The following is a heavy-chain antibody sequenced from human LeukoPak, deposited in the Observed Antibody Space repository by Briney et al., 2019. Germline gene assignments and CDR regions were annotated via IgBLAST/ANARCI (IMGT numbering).Heavy chain of an antibody. V-gene: IGHV1-69*05. CDR3: ARVVVPAALLGFFDY. CDR1: GGTFSSYA. J-gene: IGHJ4*02. CDR2: IIPIFGTA. Sequence: ASVKVSCKASGGTFSSYAISWVRQAPGQGLEWMGGIIPIFGTANYAQKFQGRVTITTDESTSTAYMELSSLRSEDTAVYYCARVVVPAALLGFFDYWGQGTLVTVSS. D-gene: IGHD2-2*01.